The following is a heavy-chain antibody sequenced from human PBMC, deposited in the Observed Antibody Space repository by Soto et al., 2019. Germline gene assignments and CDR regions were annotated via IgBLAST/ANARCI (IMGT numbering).Heavy chain of an antibody. CDR3: ARDSVERQQLVRGDY. V-gene: IGHV3-66*02. CDR1: GFTVSSNY. D-gene: IGHD6-13*01. CDR2: IYSGGST. Sequence: GGSLRLSCAASGFTVSSNYMSWVRQAPGKGLEWVSVIYSGGSTYYADSVKGRVTISRDNSKNTLYLQMNSLRAEDTAVDYCARDSVERQQLVRGDYWGQGTLVTVSS. J-gene: IGHJ4*02.